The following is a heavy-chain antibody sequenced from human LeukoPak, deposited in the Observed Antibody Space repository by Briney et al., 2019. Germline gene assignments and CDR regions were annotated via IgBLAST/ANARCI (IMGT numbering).Heavy chain of an antibody. V-gene: IGHV3-21*01. D-gene: IGHD5-18*01. CDR1: GFTFSSYS. J-gene: IGHJ4*02. CDR3: ARDPGGYSYGLPFDY. Sequence: GGSLRLSCAASGFTFSSYSMNWVRQAPGKGLEWVSSISSSSSYIYYADSVKGRFTISRDNAKNSLYLQMNSLRAEDTAVYYCARDPGGYSYGLPFDYWGQGTLVTASS. CDR2: ISSSSSYI.